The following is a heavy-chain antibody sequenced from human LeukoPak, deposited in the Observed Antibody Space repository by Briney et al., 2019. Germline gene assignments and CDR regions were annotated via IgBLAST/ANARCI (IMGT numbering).Heavy chain of an antibody. V-gene: IGHV3-21*01. D-gene: IGHD3-10*01. J-gene: IGHJ6*03. Sequence: GGSLRLSCAASGFIFSSYGMHCVRQAPGKGLEWVSSISSSSSYIYYADSVKGRFTISRDNAKNSLYLQMNSLRAEDTAVYYCARDDHTMVRGVNGYYYYYYMDVWGKGTTVTISS. CDR1: GFIFSSYG. CDR3: ARDDHTMVRGVNGYYYYYYMDV. CDR2: ISSSSSYI.